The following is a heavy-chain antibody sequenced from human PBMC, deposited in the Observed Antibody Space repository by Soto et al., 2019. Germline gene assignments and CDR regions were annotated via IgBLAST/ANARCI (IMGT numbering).Heavy chain of an antibody. J-gene: IGHJ4*01. Sequence: SGTLSITCAVSGDSIRSGGYSWSWIRQPPGKGLEWIGYIYHSGSTYYNPSLKSRVTISVDRSKNQFSLKLSSVTAADTAVYYCAGGIAARPLGYWGHGTLVTVSS. CDR3: AGGIAARPLGY. D-gene: IGHD6-6*01. CDR2: IYHSGST. CDR1: GDSIRSGGYS. V-gene: IGHV4-30-2*01.